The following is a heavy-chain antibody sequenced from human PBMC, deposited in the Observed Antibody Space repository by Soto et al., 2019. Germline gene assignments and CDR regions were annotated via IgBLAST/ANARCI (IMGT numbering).Heavy chain of an antibody. CDR1: GFTFSSYG. CDR3: AKLPDIAVAGISWGNY. J-gene: IGHJ4*02. D-gene: IGHD6-19*01. Sequence: PGGSLRLSCAASGFTFSSYGMHWVRQAPGKGLEWVAVISYDGSNKYYADSVKGRFTISRDNSKNTLYLQMNSLRAEDTAVYYCAKLPDIAVAGISWGNYWGQGTLVTVSS. CDR2: ISYDGSNK. V-gene: IGHV3-30*18.